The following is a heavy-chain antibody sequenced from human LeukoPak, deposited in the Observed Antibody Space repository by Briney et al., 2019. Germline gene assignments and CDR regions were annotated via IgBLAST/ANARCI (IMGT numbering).Heavy chain of an antibody. CDR3: AKYSVTKKVGIEYCYYMDV. J-gene: IGHJ6*03. Sequence: SETLSLTCTVSGGSISSYYWSWIRQPAGKGLEWIGRIYTSGSTNYNPSLKSRVTISVDKSKNQFSLKLSSVTAADTAVYYCAKYSVTKKVGIEYCYYMDVWGKGTKVNVSS. V-gene: IGHV4-4*07. CDR2: IYTSGST. CDR1: GGSISSYY. D-gene: IGHD4-11*01.